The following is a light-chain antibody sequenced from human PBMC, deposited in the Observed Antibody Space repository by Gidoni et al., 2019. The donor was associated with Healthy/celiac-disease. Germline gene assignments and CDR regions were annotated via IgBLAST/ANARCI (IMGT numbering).Light chain of an antibody. CDR1: SCDVGSYNL. Sequence: QSALTQPASVSGSPGQSITISCTGTSCDVGSYNLVSWYPPHPGKAPKLMIYECSKRPSGVSNRFSGSKSGNTASLTISGLQAEDEADYYCCSYAGSSTVVFGGGTKLTVL. V-gene: IGLV2-23*01. CDR2: ECS. CDR3: CSYAGSSTVV. J-gene: IGLJ2*01.